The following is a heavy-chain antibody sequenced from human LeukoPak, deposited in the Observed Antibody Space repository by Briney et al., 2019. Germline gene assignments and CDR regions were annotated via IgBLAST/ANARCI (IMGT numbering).Heavy chain of an antibody. V-gene: IGHV1-2*02. CDR3: ARDSSSSSEFVYYYYYYYMDV. Sequence: ASVKVSCKASGYTFTGYYMHWVRQAPGQGLERMGWINPNSGGTNYAQKFQGRVTMTRDTSISTAYMELSRLRSDDTAVYYCARDSSSSSEFVYYYYYYYMDVWGKGTTVTVSS. D-gene: IGHD6-6*01. CDR2: INPNSGGT. CDR1: GYTFTGYY. J-gene: IGHJ6*03.